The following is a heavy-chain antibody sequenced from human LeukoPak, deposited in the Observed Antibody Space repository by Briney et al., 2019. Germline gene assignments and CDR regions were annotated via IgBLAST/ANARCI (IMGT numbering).Heavy chain of an antibody. Sequence: GGSLRLSCAASGFTFSSYAMSWVRQAPGKGLEWVSAISGSGGSTYYADSVKGRFTISRDNSKNTLYLQMNSLRAEDTAVYYCAKTREYYYDRSGYNPWGQGTLVTVSS. CDR2: ISGSGGST. D-gene: IGHD3-22*01. J-gene: IGHJ5*02. CDR1: GFTFSSYA. V-gene: IGHV3-23*01. CDR3: AKTREYYYDRSGYNP.